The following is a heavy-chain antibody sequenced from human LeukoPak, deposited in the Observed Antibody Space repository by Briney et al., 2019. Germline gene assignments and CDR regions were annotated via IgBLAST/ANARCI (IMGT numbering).Heavy chain of an antibody. CDR2: IRRKAYGGAT. D-gene: IGHD3-22*01. V-gene: IGHV3-49*04. CDR1: GFTFGEYA. Sequence: PGGSLRLSCTRSGFTFGEYAMSWVRQATGKGVEWVGLIRRKAYGGATEYAASVRGIFIISREDANILAYLQRHSLRAEYTAVYYCAKYYYDTRNYSRYFDFWGQGTVVTGSS. CDR3: AKYYYDTRNYSRYFDF. J-gene: IGHJ4*02.